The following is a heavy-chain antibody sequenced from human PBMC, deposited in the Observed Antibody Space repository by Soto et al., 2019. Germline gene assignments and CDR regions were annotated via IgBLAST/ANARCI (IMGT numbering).Heavy chain of an antibody. CDR1: GFTFSAYE. Sequence: LRLSCAASGFTFSAYEMHWVRQAPGQGLEWVSYISKSGGTTYYADSVKGRFTISRDDAKNSVYLQMSSLRPEDMAVYKCVREGHYYFDYWGQGALVTVSS. J-gene: IGHJ4*02. CDR3: VREGHYYFDY. CDR2: ISKSGGTT. V-gene: IGHV3-48*03.